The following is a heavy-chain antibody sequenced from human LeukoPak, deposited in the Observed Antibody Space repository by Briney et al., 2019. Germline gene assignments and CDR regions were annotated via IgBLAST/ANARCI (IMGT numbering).Heavy chain of an antibody. Sequence: GESLKISCKGSGYSFTNYWIAWVRQMPGKGLEWMGIIYPDDSDTRYSPSFQGQVIISADKSISTAYLQYSSLKASDTAIYYCARRGFCSGGSCHSNAFDIWGQGTMVTVSS. CDR2: IYPDDSDT. V-gene: IGHV5-51*01. CDR3: ARRGFCSGGSCHSNAFDI. J-gene: IGHJ3*02. CDR1: GYSFTNYW. D-gene: IGHD2-15*01.